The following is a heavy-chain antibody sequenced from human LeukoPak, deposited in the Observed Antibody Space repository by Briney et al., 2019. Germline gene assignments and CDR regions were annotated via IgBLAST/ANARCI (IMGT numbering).Heavy chain of an antibody. V-gene: IGHV4-39*07. CDR2: IYYSGST. CDR1: GGSISSSSYY. J-gene: IGHJ4*02. CDR3: ARSGMITFGGVRRFDY. Sequence: SETLPLTCTVSGGSISSSSYYWGWIRQPPGKGLEWNGSIYYSGSTYYNPSLKSRVTISVDKSKSQFSLKLSSVTAADTAVYDCARSGMITFGGVRRFDYWGQGTLVTVSS. D-gene: IGHD3-16*01.